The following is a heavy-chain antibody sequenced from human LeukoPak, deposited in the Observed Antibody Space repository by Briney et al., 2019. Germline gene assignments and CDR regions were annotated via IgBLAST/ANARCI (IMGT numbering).Heavy chain of an antibody. CDR3: ARCRRYGPYYYYYYGMDV. CDR2: INHSGST. D-gene: IGHD1-1*01. Sequence: SETLSLTCAVYGGSFSGYYWSWIRQPPGKGLEWIGEINHSGSTNHNPSLKSRVTISVDTSKNQFSLKLSSVTAADTAVYYCARCRRYGPYYYYYYGMDVWGQGTTVTVSS. J-gene: IGHJ6*02. V-gene: IGHV4-34*01. CDR1: GGSFSGYY.